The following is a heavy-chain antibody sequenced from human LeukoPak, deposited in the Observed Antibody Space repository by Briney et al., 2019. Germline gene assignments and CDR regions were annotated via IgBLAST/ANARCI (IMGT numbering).Heavy chain of an antibody. D-gene: IGHD3-3*01. CDR2: ISSSGSTI. CDR3: ARGSTIFGVVTTFDY. V-gene: IGHV3-48*03. CDR1: GFTFSSYE. J-gene: IGHJ4*02. Sequence: PGGSLRLSCAASGFTFSSYEMNWVRQAPGKGLEWVSYISSSGSTIYYADSVKGRFTIPRDNAKNSLYPQMNSLRAEDTAVYYCARGSTIFGVVTTFDYWGQGTLVTVSS.